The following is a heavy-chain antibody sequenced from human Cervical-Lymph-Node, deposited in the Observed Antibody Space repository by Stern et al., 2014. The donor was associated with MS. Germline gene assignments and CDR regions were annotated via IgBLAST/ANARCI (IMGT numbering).Heavy chain of an antibody. D-gene: IGHD1-26*01. CDR2: IHDSGST. Sequence: VQLVESGPGLVKPSQTLSLTCTVSGGSISSSGYYWSWIRQPADKGLEWIGRIHDSGSTYYNPSLKSRVTLSMDTPKNHFSLKLPSVTAADTAVYYCATTRWDLFTWNWFDPWGQGTLVTVSS. CDR1: GGSISSSGYY. CDR3: ATTRWDLFTWNWFDP. J-gene: IGHJ5*02. V-gene: IGHV4-61*02.